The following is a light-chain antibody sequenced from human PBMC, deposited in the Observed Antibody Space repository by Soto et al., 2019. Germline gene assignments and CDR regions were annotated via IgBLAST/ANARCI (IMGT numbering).Light chain of an antibody. Sequence: QSALTQPASVSGSPGQSITISCTGTSSDVGRYNYVSWYQQHPGKAPKLLISNVSNRPSGVSNRFSASKSGNTASLTISGLQTEDEADYYCISSTTSSTYVFGTGTKLTVL. V-gene: IGLV2-14*03. CDR1: SSDVGRYNY. J-gene: IGLJ1*01. CDR3: ISSTTSSTYV. CDR2: NVS.